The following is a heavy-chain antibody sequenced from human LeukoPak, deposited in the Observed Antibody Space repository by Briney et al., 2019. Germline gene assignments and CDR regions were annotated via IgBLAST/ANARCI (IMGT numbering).Heavy chain of an antibody. J-gene: IGHJ4*02. CDR3: ARQLELLAYFDY. V-gene: IGHV1-69*13. D-gene: IGHD1-7*01. CDR2: IIPIFGTA. CDR1: GGTFSSYA. Sequence: SVKVSCXASGGTFSSYAISWVRQAPGQGLEWMGGIIPIFGTANYAQKFQGRVTITADESTSTAYMELSSLRSEDTAVYYCARQLELLAYFDYWGQGTLVTVSS.